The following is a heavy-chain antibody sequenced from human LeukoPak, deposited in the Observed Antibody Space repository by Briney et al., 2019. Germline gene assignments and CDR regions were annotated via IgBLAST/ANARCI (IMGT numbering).Heavy chain of an antibody. Sequence: SQTLSLTCTVSGGSISSGGYYWSWIRQPPGKGLEWIGYIYHSGSTNYNPSLKSRVTISVDMSKNQFSLKLSSVTAADTAVYYCARATYSSSWHYFDYWGQGTLVTVSS. V-gene: IGHV4-30-2*01. J-gene: IGHJ4*02. D-gene: IGHD6-13*01. CDR2: IYHSGST. CDR3: ARATYSSSWHYFDY. CDR1: GGSISSGGYY.